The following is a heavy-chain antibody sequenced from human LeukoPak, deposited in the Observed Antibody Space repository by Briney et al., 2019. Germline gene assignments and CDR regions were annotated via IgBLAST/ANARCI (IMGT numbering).Heavy chain of an antibody. CDR3: ARGDGSGSGRWFDP. J-gene: IGHJ5*02. CDR1: GTSISSGTYS. CDR2: IYHTGST. V-gene: IGHV4-30-2*01. D-gene: IGHD3-10*01. Sequence: SETLSLTCTVSGTSISSGTYSWSWIRQPPGEGLEWIGYIYHTGSTYYNPSLKGRVTISVDRSKNQFSLNLNFVTAADTALYYCARGDGSGSGRWFDPWGQGTLITVSS.